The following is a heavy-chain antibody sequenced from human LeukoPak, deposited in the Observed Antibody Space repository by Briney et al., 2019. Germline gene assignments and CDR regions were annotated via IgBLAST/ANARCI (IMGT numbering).Heavy chain of an antibody. Sequence: PGRSLRLSCAASGFTFSSYAMHWVRQAPGKGLEWVAVISYDGSNKYYADSVKGRFTISRDNSKNTLYLQMNSLRAEDTAVYYCARFLYDFWSGYEGELDYWGQGTLVTASS. V-gene: IGHV3-30-3*01. CDR1: GFTFSSYA. J-gene: IGHJ4*02. D-gene: IGHD3-3*01. CDR2: ISYDGSNK. CDR3: ARFLYDFWSGYEGELDY.